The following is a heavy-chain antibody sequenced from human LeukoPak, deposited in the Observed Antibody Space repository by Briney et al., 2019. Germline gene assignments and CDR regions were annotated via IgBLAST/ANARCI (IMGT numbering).Heavy chain of an antibody. CDR2: ISYDGSNK. J-gene: IGHJ4*02. Sequence: GGSLRLSCAASGFTFSSYGMHWVRQAPGKGLEWAAVISYDGSNKYYADSVKGRFTISRDNSKNTLYLQMNSLRAEDTAVCYCAKLSGSYTGPFDYWGQGTLVTVSS. D-gene: IGHD1-26*01. V-gene: IGHV3-30*18. CDR3: AKLSGSYTGPFDY. CDR1: GFTFSSYG.